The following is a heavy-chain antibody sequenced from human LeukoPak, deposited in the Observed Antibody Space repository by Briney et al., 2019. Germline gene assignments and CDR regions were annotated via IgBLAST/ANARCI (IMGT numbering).Heavy chain of an antibody. J-gene: IGHJ4*02. V-gene: IGHV3-30-3*01. Sequence: GRSLRLSCVASGFTFNTYSMHWVRQAPGKGLEWVAVLSFDGDEKHYADSVKGRFTISRDNAKNSLYLQMNSLRAEDTAVYYCAREGEGYSSLYFDYWGQGTLVTVSS. D-gene: IGHD6-13*01. CDR2: LSFDGDEK. CDR1: GFTFNTYS. CDR3: AREGEGYSSLYFDY.